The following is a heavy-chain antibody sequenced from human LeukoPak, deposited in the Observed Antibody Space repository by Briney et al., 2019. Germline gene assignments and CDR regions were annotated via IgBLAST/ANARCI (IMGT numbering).Heavy chain of an antibody. CDR1: GYTFTSNY. D-gene: IGHD5-24*01. Sequence: PSVKVSCKAFGYTFTSNYMHWVRQAPGQGPEWMGVISPSGGSTTYAQKFQDRLTLTRDMSTSTDYLELSSLRSEDTAVYYCARDNSVRDEAWWFNPWGQGTLVTVSS. CDR3: ARDNSVRDEAWWFNP. CDR2: ISPSGGST. J-gene: IGHJ5*02. V-gene: IGHV1-46*01.